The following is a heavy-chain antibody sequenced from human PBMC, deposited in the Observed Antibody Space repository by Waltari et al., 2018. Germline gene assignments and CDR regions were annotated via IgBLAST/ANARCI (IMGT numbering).Heavy chain of an antibody. V-gene: IGHV1-8*02. CDR2: MNPNSGNT. CDR1: GYTFTSYD. CDR3: ARGGVTMIVVVISDAFDI. D-gene: IGHD3-22*01. J-gene: IGHJ3*02. Sequence: QVQLVQSGAEVKKPGASVKVSCKASGYTFTSYDINWVRQATGQGLEWMGWMNPNSGNTGYAQKFQGRVTMTRNTSISTAYMELSSLRSEDTAVYYCARGGVTMIVVVISDAFDIWGQGTMVTVSS.